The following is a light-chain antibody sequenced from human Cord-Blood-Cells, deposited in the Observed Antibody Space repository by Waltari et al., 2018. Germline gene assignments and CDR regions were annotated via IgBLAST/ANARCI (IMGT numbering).Light chain of an antibody. Sequence: QSAMTQPPSASGSPGQSVTISCTGTSSDVGGYNYVSWYQQHPGKAPKLMIYEVSKRPAGVPVRFFGSNSGNTASLTVSGLQAEDEADYYCSSYAGSNNYVFGTGTKVTVL. J-gene: IGLJ1*01. CDR1: SSDVGGYNY. CDR3: SSYAGSNNYV. CDR2: EVS. V-gene: IGLV2-8*01.